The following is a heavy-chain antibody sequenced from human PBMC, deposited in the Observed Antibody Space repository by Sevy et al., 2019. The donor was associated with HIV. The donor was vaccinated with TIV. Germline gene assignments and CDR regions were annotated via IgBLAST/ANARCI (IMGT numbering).Heavy chain of an antibody. V-gene: IGHV7-4-1*02. CDR1: GYTFTSYA. J-gene: IGHJ5*02. CDR3: ARDPAPVLKYNWFDP. Sequence: ASVKVSCKASGYTFTSYAMNWVRQAPGQGLEWMGWINTNTGNPTYAQGFTGRFVFSLDTSVGTAYLQISSLKAEATAAYYCARDPAPVLKYNWFDPWGQGTLVTVSS. CDR2: INTNTGNP. D-gene: IGHD3-10*01.